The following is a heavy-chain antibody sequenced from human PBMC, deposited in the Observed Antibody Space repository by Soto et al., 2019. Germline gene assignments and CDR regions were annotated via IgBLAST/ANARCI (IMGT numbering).Heavy chain of an antibody. D-gene: IGHD6-13*01. Sequence: QVQLVQSGAEVKKPGSSVRVSCKASGGNFRSQSISISWVRQAPGQGLEWMGRAIPVLGVANYAQRFQGRFTIDADKSTGTVYMGLSSLRSQDTAVYYCARDREVAAAGTVETNYYYGMDVWGQGTTVTVSS. CDR3: ARDREVAAAGTVETNYYYGMDV. CDR2: AIPVLGVA. V-gene: IGHV1-69*08. CDR1: GGNFRSQS. J-gene: IGHJ6*02.